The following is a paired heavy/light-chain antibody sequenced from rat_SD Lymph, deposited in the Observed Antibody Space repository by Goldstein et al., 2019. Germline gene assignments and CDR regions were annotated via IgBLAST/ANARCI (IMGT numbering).Light chain of an antibody. J-gene: IGKJ2-3*01. CDR1: QSLVHSNGNTY. CDR3: LQSTHFPYT. Sequence: DVVMTQTPVSLPVSLGGQASISCRSSQSLVHSNGNTYLHWYLQKPGQSPQLLIYRVSNRFSGVPDRFSGSGSGTDFTLKISRVEPEDLGDYYCLQSTHFPYTFGAGTKLELK. V-gene: IGKV1S22*01. CDR2: RVS.
Heavy chain of an antibody. J-gene: IGHJ2*01. D-gene: IGHD4-3*01. CDR3: ARTGADY. CDR1: GFTFSSYG. Sequence: VQLVESGGGLVQPGKSLKLSCSASGFTFSSYGMHWIRQAPGKGLDWVAYISSSSGTVYADAVKGRFTISRDNAKNTLYLQLNSLKSEDTAIYYCARTGADYWGQGVMVTVSS. V-gene: IGHV5-62*01. CDR2: ISSSSGT.